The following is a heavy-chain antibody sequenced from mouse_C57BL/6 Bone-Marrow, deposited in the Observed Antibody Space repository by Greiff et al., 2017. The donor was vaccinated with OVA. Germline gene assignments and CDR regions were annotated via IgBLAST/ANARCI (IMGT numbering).Heavy chain of an antibody. V-gene: IGHV1-59*01. J-gene: IGHJ3*01. CDR1: GYTFTSYW. CDR3: AREVYGYDEGFAY. CDR2: IDPSDSYT. D-gene: IGHD2-2*01. Sequence: QVQLKQPGAELVRPGTSVKLSCKASGYTFTSYWMHWVKQRPGQGLEWIGVIDPSDSYTNYNQKFKGKATLTVDTSSSTAYMQLSSLTSEDSAVYYCAREVYGYDEGFAYWGQGTLVTVSA.